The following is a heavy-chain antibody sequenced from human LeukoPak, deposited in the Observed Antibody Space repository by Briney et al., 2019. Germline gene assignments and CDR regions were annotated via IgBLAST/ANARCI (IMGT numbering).Heavy chain of an antibody. Sequence: SETLSLTCAVYGGSFSGYYWNWIRQPPGKGLEWIGEINHSGSTNYNPSLKSRVTISVDTSKNQFSLKVTSVAAADTAVYYCARGYCSGGSCYPLKSIYYYYMDVWGEGTTVTFSS. CDR1: GGSFSGYY. CDR2: INHSGST. J-gene: IGHJ6*03. CDR3: ARGYCSGGSCYPLKSIYYYYMDV. D-gene: IGHD2-15*01. V-gene: IGHV4-34*01.